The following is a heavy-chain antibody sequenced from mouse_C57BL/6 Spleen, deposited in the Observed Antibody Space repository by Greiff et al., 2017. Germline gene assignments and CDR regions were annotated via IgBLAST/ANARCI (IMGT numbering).Heavy chain of an antibody. CDR1: GYAFSSYW. V-gene: IGHV1-80*01. CDR3: ARPNWDGGFAY. D-gene: IGHD4-1*01. CDR2: IYPGDGDT. J-gene: IGHJ3*01. Sequence: VQRVESGAELVKPGASVKISCKASGYAFSSYWMNWVKQRPGKGLEWIGQIYPGDGDTNYNGKFKGKATLTADKSSSTAYMQLSSLTSEDSAVYFCARPNWDGGFAYWGQGTLVTVSA.